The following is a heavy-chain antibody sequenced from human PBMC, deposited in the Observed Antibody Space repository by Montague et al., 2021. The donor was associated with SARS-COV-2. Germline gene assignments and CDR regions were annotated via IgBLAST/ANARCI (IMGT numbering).Heavy chain of an antibody. CDR1: GYDFTSYW. J-gene: IGHJ4*02. D-gene: IGHD2-21*02. CDR3: ARSQHCGSDCYFAY. Sequence: QSVAEVKKSGESLRISCRGSGYDFTSYWISWVRQMPGKGLECMGRINPADSQTNYSLSFQGQVTISVDKSITTAYLQWSSLKPSDTAIYYCARSQHCGSDCYFAYWGQGSLVTVSS. V-gene: IGHV5-10-1*01. CDR2: INPADSQT.